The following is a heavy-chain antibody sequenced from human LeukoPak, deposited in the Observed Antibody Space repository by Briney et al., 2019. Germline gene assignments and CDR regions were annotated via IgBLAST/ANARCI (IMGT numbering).Heavy chain of an antibody. CDR3: AREGSDFDWLGWVGAFDI. D-gene: IGHD3-9*01. CDR2: IYHSGST. CDR1: SGSISSRSYY. Sequence: PSETLSLTCTVSSGSISSRSYYWDWIRQPPGKGLEWIGYIYHSGSTYYNPSLKSRVTISVDRSKNQFSLKLSSVTAADTAVYYCAREGSDFDWLGWVGAFDIWGQGTMVTVSS. J-gene: IGHJ3*02. V-gene: IGHV4-30-2*01.